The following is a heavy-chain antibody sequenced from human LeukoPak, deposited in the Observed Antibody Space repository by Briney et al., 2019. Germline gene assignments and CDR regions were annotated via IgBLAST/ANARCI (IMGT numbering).Heavy chain of an antibody. CDR1: GFTFSSNY. J-gene: IGHJ3*02. CDR3: ERYIVGVKGNAFDI. D-gene: IGHD1-26*01. CDR2: IYSGGST. Sequence: GGSLRLSCAASGFTFSSNYMSWVRQAPGKGLEWVSVIYSGGSTYYTDSVTGRFTISRDNSQNTLYLQMNSLRGEDTAVYYYERYIVGVKGNAFDIWGQGTMVTVSS. V-gene: IGHV3-53*01.